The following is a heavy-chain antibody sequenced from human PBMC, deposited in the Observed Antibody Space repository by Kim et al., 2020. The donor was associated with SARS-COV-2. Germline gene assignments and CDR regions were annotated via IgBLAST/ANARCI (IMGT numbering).Heavy chain of an antibody. J-gene: IGHJ4*02. CDR3: ARITRNYDFWSGSDN. Sequence: SETLSLTCTVSGGSISSSSYYWGWIRQPPGKGLEWIGSIYYSGSTYYNPSLKSRVTISVDTSKNQFSLKLRSVTAADTAVYYCARITRNYDFWSGSDNWGQGTLVTVSS. CDR2: IYYSGST. V-gene: IGHV4-39*01. CDR1: GGSISSSSYY. D-gene: IGHD3-3*01.